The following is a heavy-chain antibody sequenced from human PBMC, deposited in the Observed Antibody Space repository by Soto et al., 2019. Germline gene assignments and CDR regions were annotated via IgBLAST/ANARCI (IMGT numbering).Heavy chain of an antibody. J-gene: IGHJ1*01. V-gene: IGHV3-21*06. D-gene: IGHD3-16*01. CDR1: GLMFNAYT. CDR2: ISDDSSYI. CDR3: ATPYYFNH. Sequence: GGSMRLSCAASGLMFNAYTMNWVRQAPGKWLEWLSSISDDSSYIDYADSLRGRFTVSRDNARNSLYLQIDSLGVEDTAVYYCATPYYFNHWGPGTLVTVSS.